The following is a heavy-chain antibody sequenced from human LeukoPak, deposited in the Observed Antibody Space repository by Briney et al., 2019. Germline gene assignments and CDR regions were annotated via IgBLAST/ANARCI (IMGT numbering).Heavy chain of an antibody. J-gene: IGHJ5*02. CDR1: GYTFTGYY. CDR2: INPNSGGT. V-gene: IGHV1-2*02. Sequence: ASVKVSCKASGYTFTGYYMHWVRQAPGQGLEWMGWINPNSGGTQYAQKFQGRVTMTRDTSISTAYMELSRLRSDDTAVYYCARDRLTGTANWFDPWGQGTLVTVSS. CDR3: ARDRLTGTANWFDP. D-gene: IGHD1-20*01.